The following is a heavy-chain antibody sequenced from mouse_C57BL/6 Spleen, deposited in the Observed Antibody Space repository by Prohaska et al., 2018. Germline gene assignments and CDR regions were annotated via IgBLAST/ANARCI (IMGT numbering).Heavy chain of an antibody. J-gene: IGHJ1*03. Sequence: EVQLLETGGGLVQPGGSRGLSCEGSGFTFSGLWMSWVRQTPGKTLEWIGDINSDGSEINYAPSIKDRFTIFRDNDKSTLYLQRSNVRSEDTATYFCMRYGNYWYFDVWGTGTTVTVSS. V-gene: IGHV11-2*01. CDR3: MRYGNYWYFDV. D-gene: IGHD2-1*01. CDR2: INSDGSEI. CDR1: GFTFSGLW.